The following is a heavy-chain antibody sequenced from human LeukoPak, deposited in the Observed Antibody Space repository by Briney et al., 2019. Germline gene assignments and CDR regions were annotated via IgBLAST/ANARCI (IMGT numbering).Heavy chain of an antibody. CDR1: GFTFNNYG. CDR2: LWYDGTK. J-gene: IGHJ5*02. Sequence: GRSLRPSCAASGFTFNNYGMHWVRQAPGRGLEWVALLWYDGTKNYADSVKGRFTISRDNSKNTLYLQMNSLRAEDTAGYYCAKVYSSFIQYWFDPWGQGTLVTVSS. D-gene: IGHD6-6*01. CDR3: AKVYSSFIQYWFDP. V-gene: IGHV3-33*06.